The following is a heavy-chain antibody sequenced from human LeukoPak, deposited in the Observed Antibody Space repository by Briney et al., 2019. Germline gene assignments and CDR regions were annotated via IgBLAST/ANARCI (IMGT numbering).Heavy chain of an antibody. J-gene: IGHJ3*02. CDR3: ARLISGNWGDGFDI. CDR1: GYTFTNNW. Sequence: GESLKISCKGSGYTFTNNWIGWVRQTPGKGLEWMGIIYPSDSEARYSPSFQGQVTFSADKSITTAYLQWSSLKASDTAMYYCARLISGNWGDGFDIWGQGTMVTVSS. CDR2: IYPSDSEA. D-gene: IGHD3-10*01. V-gene: IGHV5-51*01.